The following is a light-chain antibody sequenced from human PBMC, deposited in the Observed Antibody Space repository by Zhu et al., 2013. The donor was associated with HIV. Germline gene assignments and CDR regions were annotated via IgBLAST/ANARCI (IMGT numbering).Light chain of an antibody. V-gene: IGKV3-11*01. J-gene: IGKJ1*01. Sequence: EIVLTQSPATLSLSPGERATLSCRASQSVSRNLAWYQQKPGQAPRLLIYTASNRATGIPARFSGSGSGTDFTLTISSLEPEDFAVYYCQQRTNWLWTFGQGTKVEIK. CDR2: TAS. CDR1: QSVSRN. CDR3: QQRTNWLWT.